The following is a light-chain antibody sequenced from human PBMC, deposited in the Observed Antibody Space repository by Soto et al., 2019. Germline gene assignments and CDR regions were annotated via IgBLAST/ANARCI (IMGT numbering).Light chain of an antibody. V-gene: IGKV3-20*01. J-gene: IGKJ1*01. Sequence: EIVLTQSPGTLSLSPGERATLSCRASQSVGSDYLAWYQQKPGQAPRILIFGASGRATGIPDRFSGSGSGTDFTLTISRLEHEDFAVYSCTQYGSLSWTFGQGTKVEIK. CDR1: QSVGSDY. CDR3: TQYGSLSWT. CDR2: GAS.